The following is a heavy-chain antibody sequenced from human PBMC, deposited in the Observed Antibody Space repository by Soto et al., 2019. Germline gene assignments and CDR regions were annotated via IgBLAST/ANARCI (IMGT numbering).Heavy chain of an antibody. CDR2: IRRSGNSS. Sequence: GGSLRLSCAASGFIFSNFAMYWVRRAPGKGLEWVSSIRRSGNSSSYADSAKGRFTISRDNAKNSLYLQMNSLRAEDTAVYYWARAIGGLLVLDYWGQGTLVT. V-gene: IGHV3-23*01. CDR1: GFIFSNFA. CDR3: ARAIGGLLVLDY. D-gene: IGHD1-26*01. J-gene: IGHJ4*02.